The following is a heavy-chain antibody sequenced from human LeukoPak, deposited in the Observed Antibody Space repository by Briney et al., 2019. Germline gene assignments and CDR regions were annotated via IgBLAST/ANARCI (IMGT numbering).Heavy chain of an antibody. D-gene: IGHD1-7*01. V-gene: IGHV3-23*01. J-gene: IGHJ6*03. CDR2: ISGSGGST. CDR1: RFSFSSSA. CDR3: AKGNYNDYYYYYMDV. Sequence: PGGSLRLSCAASRFSFSSSAMNWVRQAPGKGLEWVSAISGSGGSTYYADSVKGQFTISRDNSKNTLYLQMNSLRAEDTAVYYCAKGNYNDYYYYYMDVWGKGTTVTVSS.